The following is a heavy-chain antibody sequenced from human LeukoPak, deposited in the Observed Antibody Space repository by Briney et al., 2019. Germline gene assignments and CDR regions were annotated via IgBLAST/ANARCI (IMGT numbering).Heavy chain of an antibody. D-gene: IGHD3-22*01. V-gene: IGHV4-39*07. CDR3: ARVGPGTLVDFTYYFDY. CDR1: GGSISSSSYY. CDR2: INHSGGT. J-gene: IGHJ4*02. Sequence: NPSETLSLTCTVSGGSISSSSYYWGWIRQPPGKGLEWIGEINHSGGTNYNPSLKSRVTISVDTSKNQFSLKLSSVTAADTAVYYCARVGPGTLVDFTYYFDYWGQGTLVTVSS.